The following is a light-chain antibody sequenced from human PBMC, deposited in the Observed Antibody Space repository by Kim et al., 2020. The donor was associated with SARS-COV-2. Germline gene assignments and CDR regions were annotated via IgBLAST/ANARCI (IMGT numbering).Light chain of an antibody. Sequence: EIVLTQSPGTLSLSPGESATLSCRASQSVSSSYLAWYQQKPGQAPRLLIYGASSRATGIPGRFSGSGSGTDFTLTISRLEPEDFAVYYCQQYGSSLLTFGQGTKVDIK. J-gene: IGKJ1*01. CDR3: QQYGSSLLT. V-gene: IGKV3-20*01. CDR2: GAS. CDR1: QSVSSSY.